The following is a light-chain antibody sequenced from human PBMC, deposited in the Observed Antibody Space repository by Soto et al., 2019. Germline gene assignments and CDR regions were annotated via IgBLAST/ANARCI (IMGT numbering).Light chain of an antibody. CDR1: SSDVGGYNY. V-gene: IGLV2-8*01. CDR2: DVT. CDR3: SSFAGGNIYV. Sequence: QSALTQPPSASGSPGQSVTISCTGTSSDVGGYNYVSWHQQHPGKAPKLIIYDVTKRPSGVPDRFSGSKSGYTASLTVSVLQAEDEADYYCSSFAGGNIYVFGTGTKLTVL. J-gene: IGLJ1*01.